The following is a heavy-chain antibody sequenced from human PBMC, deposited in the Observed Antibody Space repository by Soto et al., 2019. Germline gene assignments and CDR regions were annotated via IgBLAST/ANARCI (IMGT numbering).Heavy chain of an antibody. J-gene: IGHJ4*02. V-gene: IGHV3-33*01. D-gene: IGHD2-15*01. CDR3: ARDPGGNNYFDY. CDR1: GXTVSSYG. CDR2: ILYDGGNK. Sequence: GSLRLSCAASGXTVSSYGIDWVRQAPGKGLELVAFILYDGGNKYYADPVKGRFTISRDNSRNTVSLQMNSIRAEDTAVYYCARDPGGNNYFDYWGQGTLGTVSS.